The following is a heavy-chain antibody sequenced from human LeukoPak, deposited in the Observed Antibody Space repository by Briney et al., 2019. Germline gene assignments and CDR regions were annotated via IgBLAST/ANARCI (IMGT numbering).Heavy chain of an antibody. Sequence: GGSLRLSCAASGFAFSSYAMSWVRQAPGKGLEWVSAISGSGGSTYYADSVKGRFTISRDNSKNTLYLQMNSLRAEDTAVYYCAKATSNRITIFGVVTRGRYYFDYWGQGTLVTVSS. CDR2: ISGSGGST. CDR3: AKATSNRITIFGVVTRGRYYFDY. J-gene: IGHJ4*02. CDR1: GFAFSSYA. V-gene: IGHV3-23*01. D-gene: IGHD3-3*01.